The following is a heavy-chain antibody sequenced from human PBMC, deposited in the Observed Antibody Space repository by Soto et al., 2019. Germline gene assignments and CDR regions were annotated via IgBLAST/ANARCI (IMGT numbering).Heavy chain of an antibody. CDR2: IYYSGST. CDR3: ARGSSSWSSHNWFDP. V-gene: IGHV4-59*01. J-gene: IGHJ5*02. D-gene: IGHD6-13*01. Sequence: QVQLQESGPGLVKPSETLSLTCTVSGGSISSYYWSWIRQPPGKGLEWIGYIYYSGSTNYNPSLMSRVTISVETSKNQFSLKLSSVTAADTAVYYCARGSSSWSSHNWFDPWGQGTLVTVSS. CDR1: GGSISSYY.